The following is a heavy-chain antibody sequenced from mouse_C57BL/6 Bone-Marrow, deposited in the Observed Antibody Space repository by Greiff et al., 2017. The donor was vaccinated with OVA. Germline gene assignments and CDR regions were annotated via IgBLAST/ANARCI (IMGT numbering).Heavy chain of an antibody. CDR2: IFPGSGST. CDR1: GYTFTDYY. J-gene: IGHJ2*01. Sequence: VQLQQSGPELVKPGASVKISCKASGYTFTDYYINWVKQRPGQGLEWIGWIFPGSGSTYYNEKFKGKATLTVDKSSSTAYMLLSSLTSEDSAVYFCARPYYYGSPWYFDDWGQGTTLTVSS. D-gene: IGHD1-1*01. CDR3: ARPYYYGSPWYFDD. V-gene: IGHV1-75*01.